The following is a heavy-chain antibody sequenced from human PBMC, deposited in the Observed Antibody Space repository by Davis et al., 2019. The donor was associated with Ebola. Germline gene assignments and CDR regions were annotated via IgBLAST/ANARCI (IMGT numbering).Heavy chain of an antibody. CDR1: GFTFSSYS. J-gene: IGHJ4*02. CDR3: ARLVAASRWWYFDY. D-gene: IGHD2-15*01. V-gene: IGHV3-48*01. CDR2: ISSSSSTI. Sequence: GESLKISCAASGFTFSSYSMNWVRQAPGKGLEWVSYISSSSSTIYYADSVKGRFTISRDNAKNTLYLQMNSLRAEDTAVYYCARLVAASRWWYFDYWGQGTLVTVSS.